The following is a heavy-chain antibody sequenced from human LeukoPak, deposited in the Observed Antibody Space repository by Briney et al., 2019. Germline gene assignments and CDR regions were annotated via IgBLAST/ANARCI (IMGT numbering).Heavy chain of an antibody. Sequence: GWSRRLSCAASGFTFAGYAMTWVRQAPGKGLEWVSGISESADSTHYADSVKGRFTISRDNSRSMLHLQMSSLRAEDTAVYFCAKAGWSCYFDSWGQGTLVTVSP. J-gene: IGHJ4*02. CDR3: AKAGWSCYFDS. CDR1: GFTFAGYA. D-gene: IGHD1-26*01. V-gene: IGHV3-23*01. CDR2: ISESADST.